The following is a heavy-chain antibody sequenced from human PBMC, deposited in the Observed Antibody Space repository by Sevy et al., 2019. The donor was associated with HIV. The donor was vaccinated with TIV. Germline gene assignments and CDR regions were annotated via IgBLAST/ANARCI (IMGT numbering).Heavy chain of an antibody. J-gene: IGHJ6*02. CDR3: AKADFSLLLPNQNYYYYYGLDV. CDR2: ISNDGSNK. Sequence: LSLTCAASGFTFSSHGLHWVRQAPGKGLEWVAFISNDGSNKYYVDSVKGRFTISRDNSKNTLSLQMNSLRAEDTAVYYCAKADFSLLLPNQNYYYYYGLDVWGQGTTVTVSS. V-gene: IGHV3-30*18. D-gene: IGHD2-21*01. CDR1: GFTFSSHG.